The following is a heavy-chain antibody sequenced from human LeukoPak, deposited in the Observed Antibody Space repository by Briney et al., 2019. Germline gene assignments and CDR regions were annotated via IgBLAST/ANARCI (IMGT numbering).Heavy chain of an antibody. CDR2: INHSGSTT. CDR1: AESFSGYY. J-gene: IGHJ4*02. Sequence: SETLSLTCAVYAESFSGYYWNWIRQPPGKGLEWIGEINHSGSTTNYNPSLKSRVTMPVDMSKNQFSLKLSSVTAADTAVYYCARKSGYARDYWGQGTLVTVSS. V-gene: IGHV4-34*01. CDR3: ARKSGYARDY. D-gene: IGHD5-12*01.